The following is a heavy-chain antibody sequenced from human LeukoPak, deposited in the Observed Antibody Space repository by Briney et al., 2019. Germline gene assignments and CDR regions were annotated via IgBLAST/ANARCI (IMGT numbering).Heavy chain of an antibody. Sequence: SETLSLTCTVSGGSISSGGYYWSWIRQHPGKGLEWIGYIYYSGSTYYNPSLQSRLTISVDTSKNQFSLQLSSVTAADTAVYYCARDRYCSGGSCYPHHWYFDLWGRGTLVTVSS. CDR1: GGSISSGGYY. D-gene: IGHD2-15*01. CDR3: ARDRYCSGGSCYPHHWYFDL. V-gene: IGHV4-31*03. J-gene: IGHJ2*01. CDR2: IYYSGST.